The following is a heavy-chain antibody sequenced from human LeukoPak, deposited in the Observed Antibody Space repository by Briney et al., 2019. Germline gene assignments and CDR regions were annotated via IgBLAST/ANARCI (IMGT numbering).Heavy chain of an antibody. J-gene: IGHJ4*02. CDR3: VRGEGYRVGAWWYFDY. V-gene: IGHV1-69*06. CDR1: GDTFRRYS. Sequence: SVKVSCKASGDTFRRYSISWVRQAPGQGLEWLGGIIPVFRTANYAQKFQGRVTITADKSTTTAYMELSSLRSEDTAVYYCVRGEGYRVGAWWYFDYWGQGTLVTVSS. D-gene: IGHD1-26*01. CDR2: IIPVFRTA.